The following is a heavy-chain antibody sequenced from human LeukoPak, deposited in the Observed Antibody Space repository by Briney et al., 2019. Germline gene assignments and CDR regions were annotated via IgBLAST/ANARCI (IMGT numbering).Heavy chain of an antibody. J-gene: IGHJ4*02. CDR1: VYTFPTSD. CDR2: MNPNTDKT. Sequence: GASVKVSCKPCVYTFPTSDINGVRQATGQGLEWMGWMNPNTDKTGYARNFQGRVTMTKNISISTAYMEVSSLTCEDTAIYYCARGRQGLASAGIYDSWGQGALITVSS. V-gene: IGHV1-8*01. CDR3: ARGRQGLASAGIYDS. D-gene: IGHD6-13*01.